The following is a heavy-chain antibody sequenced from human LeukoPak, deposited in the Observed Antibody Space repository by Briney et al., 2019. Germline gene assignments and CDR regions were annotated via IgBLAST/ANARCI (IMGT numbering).Heavy chain of an antibody. Sequence: TSETLSLTCTVSGGSISSYYWSWIRQPAGKGLEWIGRIDTSGNTNYKPSLKSRVTMSVDTSKNQFSLKLSSVTAADTAVYYCARVSSSWYQDWYFDLWGRGTLVPVSS. D-gene: IGHD6-13*01. CDR2: IDTSGNT. CDR3: ARVSSSWYQDWYFDL. V-gene: IGHV4-4*07. J-gene: IGHJ2*01. CDR1: GGSISSYY.